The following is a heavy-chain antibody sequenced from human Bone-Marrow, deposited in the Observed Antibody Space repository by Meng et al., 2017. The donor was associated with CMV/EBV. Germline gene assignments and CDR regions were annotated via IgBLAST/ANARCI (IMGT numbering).Heavy chain of an antibody. J-gene: IGHJ4*02. CDR3: ARSDTAMVPFDY. CDR1: GYSFTSYW. CDR2: IYPGDSDT. D-gene: IGHD5-18*01. Sequence: KVSCKASGYSFTSYWIGWVRQMPGKGLEWMGIIYPGDSDTRYSPSFQGQVTISADKSISTAYLQWSSLKASDTAMYYCARSDTAMVPFDYWGQGTLVTVSS. V-gene: IGHV5-51*01.